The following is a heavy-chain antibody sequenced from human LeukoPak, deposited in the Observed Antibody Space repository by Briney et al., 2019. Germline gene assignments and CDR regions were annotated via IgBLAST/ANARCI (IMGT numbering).Heavy chain of an antibody. CDR2: TSYDGPKK. CDR1: GFTFRSYA. V-gene: IGHV3-30*04. Sequence: GGSLRLSCAASGFTFRSYAMHWVRQAPGKGLEWVAVTSYDGPKKYYVDSVKGRFTISRGNSKNALYLQMNSLRAEDTAVYYCARDRDSLGAFDIWGQGTMVTVSS. D-gene: IGHD3-16*01. CDR3: ARDRDSLGAFDI. J-gene: IGHJ3*02.